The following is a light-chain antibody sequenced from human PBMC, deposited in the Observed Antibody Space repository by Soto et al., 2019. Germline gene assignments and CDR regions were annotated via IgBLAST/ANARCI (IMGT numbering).Light chain of an antibody. CDR1: SSNIGNNY. J-gene: IGLJ2*01. CDR2: DNN. CDR3: GTWDSSLSAWGVV. V-gene: IGLV1-51*01. Sequence: QSVLTQPPSVSGAPGQKVTISCSGSSSNIGNNYVSWYQQLPGTAPKLLIYDNNKRPSGIPDRFSGSKSGTSATLGITGLQTGDEADYYCGTWDSSLSAWGVVFGGGTKLTVL.